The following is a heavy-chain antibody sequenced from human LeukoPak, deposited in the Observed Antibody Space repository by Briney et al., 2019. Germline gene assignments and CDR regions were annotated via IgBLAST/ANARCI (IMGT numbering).Heavy chain of an antibody. Sequence: GGSLRLSCAVSGFTFSDYYMSWIRQAPGKGLEWLSYISGTSLSTYHADSVKGRFTISRDNSKNTLYLQMNSLRAEDTAVYYCAREPYGGNSFWFDPWGQGTLVTVSS. CDR1: GFTFSDYY. CDR2: ISGTSLST. D-gene: IGHD4-23*01. V-gene: IGHV3-11*06. CDR3: AREPYGGNSFWFDP. J-gene: IGHJ5*02.